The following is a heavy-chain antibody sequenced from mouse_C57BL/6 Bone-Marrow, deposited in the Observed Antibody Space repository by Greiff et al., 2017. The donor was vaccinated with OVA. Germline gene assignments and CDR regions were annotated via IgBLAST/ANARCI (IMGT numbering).Heavy chain of an antibody. CDR3: ARRRLRRRGYYFDY. D-gene: IGHD2-2*01. Sequence: VQLQQPGAELVKPGASVKLSCKASGYTFTSYWMQWVKQRPGQGLEWIGEIDPSDSYTNYNQKFKGKATLTVDTSSSTAYMQLSSLTSEDSAVYYCARRRLRRRGYYFDYWGQGTTLTVSS. J-gene: IGHJ2*01. V-gene: IGHV1-50*01. CDR1: GYTFTSYW. CDR2: IDPSDSYT.